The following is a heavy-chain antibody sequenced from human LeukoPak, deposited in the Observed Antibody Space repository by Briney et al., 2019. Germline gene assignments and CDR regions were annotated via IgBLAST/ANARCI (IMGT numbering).Heavy chain of an antibody. J-gene: IGHJ4*02. V-gene: IGHV1-2*02. CDR1: GYTFTGYY. CDR2: INPNTGGT. D-gene: IGHD2-15*01. Sequence: ASVKVSCKASGYTFTGYYMHWVRQAPGQGLEWMGWINPNTGGTNYARNFQGRVTMTRDTSISTAYMELSRLGSDDTAVYYCTRAVAGDYFDYWGQGTLVTVSS. CDR3: TRAVAGDYFDY.